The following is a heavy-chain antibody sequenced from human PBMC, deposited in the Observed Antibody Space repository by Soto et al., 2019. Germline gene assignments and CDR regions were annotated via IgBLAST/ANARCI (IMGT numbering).Heavy chain of an antibody. CDR3: ASLVYYYDSSGYAP. D-gene: IGHD3-22*01. CDR2: IYYSGST. CDR1: GGSISSSSYY. J-gene: IGHJ5*02. Sequence: PSETLSLTCTVSGGSISSSSYYWGWIRQPPGKGLEWIGSIYYSGSTYYNPSLKSRVTISVDTSKNQFSLKLSSVTAADTAVYYCASLVYYYDSSGYAPWGQGTLVTVSS. V-gene: IGHV4-39*01.